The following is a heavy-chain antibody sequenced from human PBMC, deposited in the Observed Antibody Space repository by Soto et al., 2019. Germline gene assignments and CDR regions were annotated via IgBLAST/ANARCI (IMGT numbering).Heavy chain of an antibody. V-gene: IGHV1-46*01. CDR3: ARGNLNYYGSGSLRDY. D-gene: IGHD3-10*01. Sequence: ASVKVSCKASGYTFTIYYMHWVRQAPGQGLEWMGIINPSGGSTSYAQKFQGRVTMTRDTSTSTVYMELSSLRSEDTAVYYCARGNLNYYGSGSLRDYWGQGTLVTVSS. CDR1: GYTFTIYY. CDR2: INPSGGST. J-gene: IGHJ4*02.